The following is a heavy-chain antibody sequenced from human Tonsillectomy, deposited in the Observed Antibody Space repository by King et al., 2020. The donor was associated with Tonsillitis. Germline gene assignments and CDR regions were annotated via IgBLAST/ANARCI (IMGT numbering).Heavy chain of an antibody. Sequence: QWQLVQSGAEVKKPGASVTVSCTASGYTLTNYHIHWVRQAPEQGLEWIGIIKLSDLMTIYAQNFQGRVTLTRDTSTTTASSSTSTVYLELRSLRSEDTAVYYCLTEGRDTYNFDYWAQGTLVTVSS. V-gene: IGHV1-46*03. J-gene: IGHJ4*02. CDR2: IKLSDLMT. CDR1: GYTLTNYH. CDR3: LTEGRDTYNFDY. D-gene: IGHD2-21*02.